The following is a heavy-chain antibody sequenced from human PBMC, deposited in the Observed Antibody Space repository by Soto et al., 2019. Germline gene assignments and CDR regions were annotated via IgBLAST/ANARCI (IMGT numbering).Heavy chain of an antibody. V-gene: IGHV1-69*13. J-gene: IGHJ5*02. CDR1: GGTFSSYA. Sequence: GASVKVSCKASGGTFSSYAISWVRQAPEQGLEWMGGIIPIFGTANYAQKFQGRVTITADESTSTAYMELSSLRSEDTAVYYCARDRDYGDYAGWFDPWGQGTLVTVSS. CDR2: IIPIFGTA. CDR3: ARDRDYGDYAGWFDP. D-gene: IGHD4-17*01.